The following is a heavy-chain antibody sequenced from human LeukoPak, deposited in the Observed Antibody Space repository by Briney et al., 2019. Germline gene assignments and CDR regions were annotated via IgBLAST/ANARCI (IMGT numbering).Heavy chain of an antibody. CDR1: GFTFSSYW. V-gene: IGHV3-74*01. J-gene: IGHJ4*02. CDR2: INSDGSST. Sequence: GGSLRLSCAASGFTFSSYWMHWVRQAPGKGLVWVSRINSDGSSTSYADSVKGRFTISRDNAKNTLYLQMNSLRAEDTAVYYCAREVKLEWLLSYWGQGTLVTVSS. CDR3: AREVKLEWLLSY. D-gene: IGHD3-3*01.